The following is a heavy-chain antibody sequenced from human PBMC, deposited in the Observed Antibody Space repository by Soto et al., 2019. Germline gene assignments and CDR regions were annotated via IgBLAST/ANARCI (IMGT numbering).Heavy chain of an antibody. CDR1: GGSVSSGSYY. CDR3: ARARVVTHAFDI. V-gene: IGHV4-61*01. D-gene: IGHD3-3*01. J-gene: IGHJ3*02. Sequence: SETLSLTCTISGGSVSSGSYYWSWIRQPPGKGLEWIGYIYYSGSTNYNPSLKSRVTISVDTSKNQFSLKLSSVTAADTAVYYCARARVVTHAFDIWGQGTMVTVSS. CDR2: IYYSGST.